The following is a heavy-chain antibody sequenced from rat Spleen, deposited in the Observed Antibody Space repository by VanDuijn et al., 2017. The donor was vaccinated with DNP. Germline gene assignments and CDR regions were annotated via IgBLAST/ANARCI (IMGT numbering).Heavy chain of an antibody. J-gene: IGHJ2*01. CDR2: ITGSGGDT. V-gene: IGHV5-31*01. Sequence: EVQLVESGGGLVQPGRSLKLSCVASEFTFNNYWMTWIRQIPGKGLEWVASITGSGGDTYYPDSVKGRFTISRENAKNTLYLQMNSLRSEDTATYYCARRDSGGTRFDYWGQGVMDTVSS. D-gene: IGHD1-4*01. CDR1: EFTFNNYW. CDR3: ARRDSGGTRFDY.